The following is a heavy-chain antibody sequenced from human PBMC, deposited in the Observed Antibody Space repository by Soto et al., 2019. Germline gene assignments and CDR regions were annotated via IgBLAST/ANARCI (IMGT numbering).Heavy chain of an antibody. V-gene: IGHV1-18*01. J-gene: IGHJ4*02. CDR1: GYTFTSYG. CDR3: ARVIAAAADFDY. D-gene: IGHD6-13*01. CDR2: ISAYNGNT. Sequence: QVQLVQSGAEVKKPGASVKVSCKASGYTFTSYGISWVRQAPGQGLEWMGWISAYNGNTNYAQKLQGRVTMTPDTSTNTAYMVLRNLRSDDTAVYYCARVIAAAADFDYWGQGTLVTVSS.